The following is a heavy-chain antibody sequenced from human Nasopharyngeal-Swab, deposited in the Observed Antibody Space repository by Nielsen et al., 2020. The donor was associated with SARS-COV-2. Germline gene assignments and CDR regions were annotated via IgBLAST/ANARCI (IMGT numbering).Heavy chain of an antibody. Sequence: GESLKISCAASGFTFSSYWMHWVRQAPGKGLVWVSRINSDGSSTSYADSVKGRFTISRDNAKSTLYLQMTSLRAEDTAVYYCVRGRDGDGFNPLGYWGQGTLVTVSS. CDR2: INSDGSST. V-gene: IGHV3-74*01. D-gene: IGHD5-24*01. CDR3: VRGRDGDGFNPLGY. J-gene: IGHJ4*02. CDR1: GFTFSSYW.